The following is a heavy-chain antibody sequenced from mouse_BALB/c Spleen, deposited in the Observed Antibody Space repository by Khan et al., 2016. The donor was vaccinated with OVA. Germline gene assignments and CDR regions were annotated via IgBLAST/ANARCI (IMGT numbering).Heavy chain of an antibody. V-gene: IGHV2-3*01. Sequence: QVQLKESGPGLVAPSQSLSITCTVSGFSLTSYGVSWVRQPPGKGLEWLGVIWGDGNTNFHSALRSRLSISKDNSKSQVFLKLNSIQTDDTATYYCAKDRGYYAVDYWGQGTSGTVSS. CDR2: IWGDGNT. CDR3: AKDRGYYAVDY. J-gene: IGHJ4*01. CDR1: GFSLTSYG.